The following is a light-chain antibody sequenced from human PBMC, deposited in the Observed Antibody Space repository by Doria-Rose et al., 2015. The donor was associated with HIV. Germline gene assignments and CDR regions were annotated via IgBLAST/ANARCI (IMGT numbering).Light chain of an antibody. CDR1: SGPVTGAYY. CDR2: NTY. Sequence: QSVVTQEPSSSVSLGGTVTLTCGLTSGPVTGAYYPSWPQQTPGQEPRTLIYNTYSLSSGVSDRFSGSILGNKAALTISGAQADDESDYYCVLYMGSGIWMFGGGTKLTVL. CDR3: VLYMGSGIWM. J-gene: IGLJ3*02. V-gene: IGLV8-61*01.